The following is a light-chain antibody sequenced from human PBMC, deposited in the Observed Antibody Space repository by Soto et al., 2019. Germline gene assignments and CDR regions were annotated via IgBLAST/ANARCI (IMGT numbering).Light chain of an antibody. CDR2: AAS. Sequence: IQVTQSPSSLSASVGDRVTITCRASQDISSYLAWYQQKPGKAPTLLIYAASTLQSGVPSRFSGSGFGTDFTLTISSLQAEDFASYYCQQLRRYPSTFGGGTKVDIK. J-gene: IGKJ4*01. CDR1: QDISSY. CDR3: QQLRRYPST. V-gene: IGKV1-9*01.